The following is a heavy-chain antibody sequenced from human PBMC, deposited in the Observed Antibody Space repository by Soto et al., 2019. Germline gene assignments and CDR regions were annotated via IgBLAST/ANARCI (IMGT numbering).Heavy chain of an antibody. CDR2: INQSGST. CDR3: ARVKTTGLFDY. V-gene: IGHV4-34*01. CDR1: GGSFSGYY. Sequence: QVQLQQWGAGLLKPSETLSLTCAVYGGSFSGYYWPWIRQPPGTGLEWIGEINQSGSTNYNPYLKSTLTISVDTSKNHCSRKPTSVTAADTAVYCCARVKTTGLFDYWGQGTLVTVSS. D-gene: IGHD1-7*01. J-gene: IGHJ4*02.